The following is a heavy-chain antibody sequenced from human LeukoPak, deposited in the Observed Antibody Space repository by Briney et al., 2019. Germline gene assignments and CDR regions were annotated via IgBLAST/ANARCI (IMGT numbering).Heavy chain of an antibody. CDR3: LRDLNWSLDQ. CDR1: GFTFSNYM. V-gene: IGHV3-74*01. D-gene: IGHD1-20*01. Sequence: GGSLRLSCAASGFTFSNYMMHWVRHAPGKGLVWVSRIKSDGITITYADSVKGRFIISRDNAKNTLYLQMNSLRAEDTAVYYCLRDLNWSLDQWGQGTLVTVSS. CDR2: IKSDGITI. J-gene: IGHJ4*02.